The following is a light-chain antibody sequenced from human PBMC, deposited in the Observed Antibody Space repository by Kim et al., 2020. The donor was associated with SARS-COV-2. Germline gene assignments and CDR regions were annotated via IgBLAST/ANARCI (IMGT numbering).Light chain of an antibody. CDR3: QSNDSSLSGSYV. CDR2: GNS. V-gene: IGLV1-40*01. Sequence: TISCTGGRSNIGAGYDVHWYQRLPGTAPQLLIYGNSNRPSGVPDRFSGSKSGTSASLAITGLQAEDEADYYCQSNDSSLSGSYVFGTGTKVTVL. J-gene: IGLJ1*01. CDR1: RSNIGAGYD.